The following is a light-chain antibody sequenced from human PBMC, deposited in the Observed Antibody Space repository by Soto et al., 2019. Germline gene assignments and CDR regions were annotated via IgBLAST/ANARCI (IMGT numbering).Light chain of an antibody. Sequence: QSALTQPASVSGSPGQSITISCTGTSSDVGAYNVVSWYQQHPGKVPKLMIFGVNKRPSGISNRFSGSKSGNTASLTISGLQAEDEADYYCCSYVTCSTVVFGGGTKVTVL. CDR2: GVN. CDR1: SSDVGAYNV. J-gene: IGLJ2*01. V-gene: IGLV2-23*02. CDR3: CSYVTCSTVV.